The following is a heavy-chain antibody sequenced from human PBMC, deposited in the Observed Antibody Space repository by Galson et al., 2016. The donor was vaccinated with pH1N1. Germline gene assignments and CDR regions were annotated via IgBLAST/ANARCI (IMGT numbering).Heavy chain of an antibody. CDR1: GYTFTFTGYF. J-gene: IGHJ6*02. Sequence: SVKVSCKASGYTFTFTGYFIHWVRQAPGQGLEFEWMGRINPYSGDTDFAQIFQGRVTMTRDTSIGTAYMEVSRLTSDDTAIYYCARDVAPPGHYAMDVWGQGTTVTVSS. CDR2: INPYSGDT. V-gene: IGHV1-2*06. CDR3: ARDVAPPGHYAMDV.